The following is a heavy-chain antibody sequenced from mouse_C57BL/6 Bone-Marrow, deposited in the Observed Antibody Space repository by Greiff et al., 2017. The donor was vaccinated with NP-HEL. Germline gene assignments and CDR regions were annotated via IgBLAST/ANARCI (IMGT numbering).Heavy chain of an antibody. CDR3: TTWDVWYFDV. J-gene: IGHJ1*03. D-gene: IGHD4-1*01. Sequence: EVKLVESGAELVRPGASVKLSCTASGFNIKDDYMHWVKQRPEQGLEWIGWIDPENGDTEYASKFQGKATITADTSSNTAYLQLSSLTSEDTAVYYCTTWDVWYFDVWGTGTTVTVSS. CDR2: IDPENGDT. V-gene: IGHV14-4*01. CDR1: GFNIKDDY.